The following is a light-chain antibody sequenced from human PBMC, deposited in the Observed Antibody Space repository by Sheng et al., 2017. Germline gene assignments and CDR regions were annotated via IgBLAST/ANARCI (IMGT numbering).Light chain of an antibody. CDR2: VNSDGSH. CDR1: SEHSNYA. V-gene: IGLV4-69*01. Sequence: QPVLTQSPSASASLGDSVNLTCTLSSEHSNYAIAWHQQQPEKGPRYLMKVNSDGSHSMGDGIPDRFSGSSSGAERYLAISSLQSEDEADYYCQTWGTGIHWVFGGGTKLTVL. CDR3: QTWGTGIHWV. J-gene: IGLJ3*02.